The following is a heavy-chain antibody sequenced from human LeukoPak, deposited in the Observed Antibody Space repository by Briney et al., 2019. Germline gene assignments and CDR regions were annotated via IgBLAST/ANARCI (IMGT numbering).Heavy chain of an antibody. CDR3: ARWGIRITMVRGAFGY. V-gene: IGHV4-34*01. J-gene: IGHJ4*02. CDR2: INHSGST. Sequence: SETLSLTCAVYGGSFSGYCWSWIRQPPGKGLEWIGEINHSGSTNYNPSLKSRVTISVDTSKNQFSLKLSSVTAADTAVYYCARWGIRITMVRGAFGYWGQGTLVTVSS. CDR1: GGSFSGYC. D-gene: IGHD3-10*01.